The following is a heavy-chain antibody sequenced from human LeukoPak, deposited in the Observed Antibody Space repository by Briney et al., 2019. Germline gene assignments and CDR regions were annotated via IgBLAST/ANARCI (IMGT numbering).Heavy chain of an antibody. D-gene: IGHD1-26*01. J-gene: IGHJ4*02. V-gene: IGHV3-23*01. CDR3: AKVWGSYPLYYFDY. CDR1: GFPFSSYA. Sequence: GGSLRLSCAASGFPFSSYAMSWARQAPGKGLECVSSISGSSGSTYYADSVKRRFTISRDNSKNTLYLQMNSLRAEDTAVYYCAKVWGSYPLYYFDYWGQGTLVTVSS. CDR2: ISGSSGST.